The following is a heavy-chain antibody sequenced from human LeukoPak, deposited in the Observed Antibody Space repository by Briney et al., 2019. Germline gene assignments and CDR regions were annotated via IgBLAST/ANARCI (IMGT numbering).Heavy chain of an antibody. CDR1: GFTVSSNY. Sequence: PGGSLRLSCAASGFTVSSNYMSWVRQAPGKGLEWVSAISGSGGSTYYADSVKGRFTISRDNSKNTLYLQMNSLRAEDTAVYYCAKDDYGGNGPGGYWGQGTLVTVSS. CDR2: ISGSGGST. J-gene: IGHJ4*02. D-gene: IGHD4-23*01. CDR3: AKDDYGGNGPGGY. V-gene: IGHV3-23*01.